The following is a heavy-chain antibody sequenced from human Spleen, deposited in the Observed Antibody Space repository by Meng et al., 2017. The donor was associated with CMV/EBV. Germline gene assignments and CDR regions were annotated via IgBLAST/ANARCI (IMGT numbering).Heavy chain of an antibody. CDR3: AKGCSSTSCYRGDAFDI. CDR1: GFTFSSYG. J-gene: IGHJ3*02. CDR2: IRYDGSNK. D-gene: IGHD2-2*02. Sequence: GGSLRLSCAASGFTFSSYGMHWVRQAPGKGLEWVAFIRYDGSNKYYADSVKGRFTISRDNSKNTLYLQMNSLRAEDTAVYYCAKGCSSTSCYRGDAFDIWGQGTMVTVSS. V-gene: IGHV3-30*02.